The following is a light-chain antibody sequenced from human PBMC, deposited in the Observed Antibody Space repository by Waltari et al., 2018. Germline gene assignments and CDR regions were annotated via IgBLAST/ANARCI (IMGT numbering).Light chain of an antibody. CDR1: NLGDKD. V-gene: IGLV3-1*01. J-gene: IGLJ2*01. CDR3: QAWDSGSVI. Sequence: SYDLTQSPSVSVSPGQTASITCSGDNLGDKDASWYQHKPGQSPILVIYQNDKQPSGIPERFSGSSSGNIATLTISGTQAMDEAGYYCQAWDSGSVIFGGGTKLTVL. CDR2: QND.